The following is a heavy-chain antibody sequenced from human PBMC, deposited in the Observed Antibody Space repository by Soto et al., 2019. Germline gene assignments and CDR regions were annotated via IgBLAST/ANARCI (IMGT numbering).Heavy chain of an antibody. CDR2: ISGSGGST. D-gene: IGHD6-19*01. J-gene: IGHJ5*02. V-gene: IGHV3-23*01. CDR3: AKVKGIAVAGINWFDP. CDR1: GFTFSSYA. Sequence: GGSLRLSCAASGFTFSSYAMSWVRQAPGKGLEWVSAISGSGGSTYYADSVKGRFTISRDNSKNTLYLQMNSLRAEDTAVYYCAKVKGIAVAGINWFDPWGQGTLVTVSS.